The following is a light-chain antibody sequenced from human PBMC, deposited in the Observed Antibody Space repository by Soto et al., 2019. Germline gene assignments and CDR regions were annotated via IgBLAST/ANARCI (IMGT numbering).Light chain of an antibody. J-gene: IGKJ1*01. CDR3: QNYNSAPRT. CDR1: QGFSND. Sequence: DIQMTQSPSSLSASIGDRVTISCRASQGFSNDLAWYQQKPGKVPYLLIYAASTSHSGVPSRFRGSGSGTDFTLTISSLQPEDVATYYCQNYNSAPRTFGQGTKVDIK. CDR2: AAS. V-gene: IGKV1-27*01.